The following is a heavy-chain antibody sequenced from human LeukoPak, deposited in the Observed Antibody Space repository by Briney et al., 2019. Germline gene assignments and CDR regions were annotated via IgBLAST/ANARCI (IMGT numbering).Heavy chain of an antibody. V-gene: IGHV3-7*01. J-gene: IGHJ3*02. D-gene: IGHD3-22*01. CDR1: GFTFSSYS. Sequence: PGGSLRLSCAASGFTFSSYSMSWVRQAPGEGLEWVANTKQDGSEKYYVDSVKGRFTISRDNAKNSLYLQMNSLRAEDTAVYYCARDLHTVGYYDSSGYSTGAFDIWGQGTMVTVSS. CDR2: TKQDGSEK. CDR3: ARDLHTVGYYDSSGYSTGAFDI.